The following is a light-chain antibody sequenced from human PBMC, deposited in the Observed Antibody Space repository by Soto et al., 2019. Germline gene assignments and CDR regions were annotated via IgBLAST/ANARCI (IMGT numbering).Light chain of an antibody. Sequence: AIQLTQSPSSLSASVGDRVTITCRASQGIGSALAWYQQKPGKAPKLLIYDDSSLESGVPSRFSGSGSGTDFTLTISSLQPEDFATYYCQQFNSYPITFGEVTRLEI. CDR2: DDS. CDR3: QQFNSYPIT. J-gene: IGKJ5*01. V-gene: IGKV1-13*02. CDR1: QGIGSA.